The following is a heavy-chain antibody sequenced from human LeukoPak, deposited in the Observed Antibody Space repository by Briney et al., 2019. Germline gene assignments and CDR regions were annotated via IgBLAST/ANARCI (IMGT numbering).Heavy chain of an antibody. J-gene: IGHJ4*02. V-gene: IGHV3-74*01. Sequence: GGSLRLSCAASGFTFSSYWMHWVRQAPGKGLVWVSRINSDGSSTSYADSVKGRITISRDNAKNTLYLQMNSLRAEDTAVYYCARAPGYSSSWSRGYWGQGTLVTVSS. CDR2: INSDGSST. CDR1: GFTFSSYW. CDR3: ARAPGYSSSWSRGY. D-gene: IGHD6-13*01.